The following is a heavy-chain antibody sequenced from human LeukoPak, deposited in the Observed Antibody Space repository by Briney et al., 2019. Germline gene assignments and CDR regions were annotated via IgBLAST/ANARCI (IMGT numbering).Heavy chain of an antibody. CDR2: INPNSGGT. Sequence: GASVKVSCKASGYTFTDYYMHWVRQAPGQGLEWMGWINPNSGGTNYAQKFQGRVTMTRDTSISTAYMELSRLRSDDTAVYYCARDGAPHFGGVISDYYYYYMDVWGKGTTVTISS. CDR3: ARDGAPHFGGVISDYYYYYMDV. CDR1: GYTFTDYY. D-gene: IGHD3-10*01. V-gene: IGHV1-2*02. J-gene: IGHJ6*03.